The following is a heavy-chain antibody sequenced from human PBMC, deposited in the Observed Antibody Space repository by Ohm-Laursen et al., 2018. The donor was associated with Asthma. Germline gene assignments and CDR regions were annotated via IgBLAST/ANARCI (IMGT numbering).Heavy chain of an antibody. J-gene: IGHJ6*02. Sequence: GSLRLSCAASGFSFSSYAMNWVRQAPGKGLEWVSIITGSGGSTYYADSVKGRFTNSRDNSKNTLYLQMNSLRAEDTALYYCAKDRGFNYGYGMDVWGQGTTVTVSS. CDR3: AKDRGFNYGYGMDV. D-gene: IGHD5-18*01. CDR2: ITGSGGST. V-gene: IGHV3-23*01. CDR1: GFSFSSYA.